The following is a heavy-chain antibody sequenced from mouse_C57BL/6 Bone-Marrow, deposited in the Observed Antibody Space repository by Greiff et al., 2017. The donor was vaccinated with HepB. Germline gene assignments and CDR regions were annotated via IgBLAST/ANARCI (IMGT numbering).Heavy chain of an antibody. Sequence: VQLQESGAELARPGASVKLSCKASGYTFTSYGISWVKQRTGQGLEWIGEIYPRSGNTYYNEKFKGKATLTADKSSSTAYMELRSLTSEDSAVYFCAKDPHYYGSSYPFPLFAYWGQGTLVTVSA. D-gene: IGHD1-1*01. CDR2: IYPRSGNT. V-gene: IGHV1-81*01. CDR3: AKDPHYYGSSYPFPLFAY. CDR1: GYTFTSYG. J-gene: IGHJ3*01.